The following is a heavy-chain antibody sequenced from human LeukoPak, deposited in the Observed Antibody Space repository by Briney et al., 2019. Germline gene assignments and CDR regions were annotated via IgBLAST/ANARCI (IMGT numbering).Heavy chain of an antibody. V-gene: IGHV4-59*01. D-gene: IGHD3-3*01. J-gene: IGHJ3*02. CDR2: IYYSGST. Sequence: SETLSLTCTVSGGSISSYYWSWIRQPPGKGLEWIGYIYYSGSTNYNPSLKSRVTISVDTSKNQFSLKLSSVTAADTAVYYCARPFTIFDAFDIWGQGTIVTVSS. CDR1: GGSISSYY. CDR3: ARPFTIFDAFDI.